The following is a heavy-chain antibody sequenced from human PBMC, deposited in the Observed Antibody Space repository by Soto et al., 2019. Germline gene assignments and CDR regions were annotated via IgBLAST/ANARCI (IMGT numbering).Heavy chain of an antibody. CDR2: ISSSSSYI. J-gene: IGHJ4*02. V-gene: IGHV3-21*01. CDR1: GFTFSSYS. Sequence: GGSLRLSCAASGFTFSSYSMNWVRQAPGKGLEWVSSISSSSSYIYYADSVKGRFTISRDNAKNSLYLQMNSLRAEDTAVYYCARYSGLRAFDYWGQGTLVTVSS. D-gene: IGHD1-26*01. CDR3: ARYSGLRAFDY.